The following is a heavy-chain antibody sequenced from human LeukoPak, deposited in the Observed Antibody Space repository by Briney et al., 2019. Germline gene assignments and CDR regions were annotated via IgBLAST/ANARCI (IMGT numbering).Heavy chain of an antibody. Sequence: ASVKVSCKASGYTVTGYYMHWVRQAPGQGLEWMGWINPNSGGTNYAQKFQGRVTMTRDTSISTAYMELSRLRSDDTAVYYCARDLTRYFDWLYYYYGMDVWGQGTTVTVSS. CDR2: INPNSGGT. CDR1: GYTVTGYY. V-gene: IGHV1-2*02. D-gene: IGHD3-9*01. CDR3: ARDLTRYFDWLYYYYGMDV. J-gene: IGHJ6*02.